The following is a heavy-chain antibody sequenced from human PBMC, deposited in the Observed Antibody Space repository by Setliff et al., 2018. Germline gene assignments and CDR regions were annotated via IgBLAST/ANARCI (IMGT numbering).Heavy chain of an antibody. J-gene: IGHJ4*02. CDR1: GFTFNVFG. V-gene: IGHV3-NL1*01. D-gene: IGHD2-15*01. Sequence: GGSLRLSCAASGFTFNVFGMHWVRQAPGKGLEWVSAITVSGNTHYADSVKGRFTISRDNSKNTLSLQMDSLRAEDTAVYYCARGGNLIYYFDYWGQGTLVTVSS. CDR2: ITVSGNT. CDR3: ARGGNLIYYFDY.